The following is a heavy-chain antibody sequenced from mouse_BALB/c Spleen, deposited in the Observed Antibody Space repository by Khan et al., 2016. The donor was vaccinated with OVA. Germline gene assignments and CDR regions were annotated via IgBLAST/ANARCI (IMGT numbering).Heavy chain of an antibody. CDR3: ARFHDGYYYNVDY. J-gene: IGHJ4*01. CDR2: IWAGGST. Sequence: QVQLKESGPGLVAPSQSLSITCTVSGFALTSYGVHWVRQPPGKGLEWLGVIWAGGSTNYNSALMSRLTISKDNSKSQVFLKMNSLQTDDTAMYXSARFHDGYYYNVDYWGQGTSVTVSS. CDR1: GFALTSYG. D-gene: IGHD2-3*01. V-gene: IGHV2-9*02.